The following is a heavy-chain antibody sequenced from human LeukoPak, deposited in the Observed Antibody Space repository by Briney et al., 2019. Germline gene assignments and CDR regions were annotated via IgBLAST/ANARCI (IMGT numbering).Heavy chain of an antibody. Sequence: GGSLRLSCAASGFTFSSYAMSWVRQAPGKGLEWVSAISGSGGSTYYADSVKGRFTISRDNSENTLYLQMNSLRAEDTAVYYCAKDLPINPYYDFWSGSYGMDVWGQGTTVTVSS. CDR2: ISGSGGST. V-gene: IGHV3-23*01. CDR3: AKDLPINPYYDFWSGSYGMDV. J-gene: IGHJ6*02. D-gene: IGHD3-3*01. CDR1: GFTFSSYA.